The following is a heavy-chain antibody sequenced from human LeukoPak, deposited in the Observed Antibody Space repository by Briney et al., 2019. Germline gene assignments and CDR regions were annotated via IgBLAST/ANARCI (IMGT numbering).Heavy chain of an antibody. Sequence: GASVKVSCKVSGYTLTELSMHWVRQAPGKRLEWMGGFDPEDGETIYAQKFQGRVTMTEDTSTDTAYMDLSSLRSEDTAVYYCATDFVVVPAAMGSSGFDPWGQGTLVTVSS. CDR2: FDPEDGET. D-gene: IGHD2-2*01. V-gene: IGHV1-24*01. J-gene: IGHJ5*02. CDR1: GYTLTELS. CDR3: ATDFVVVPAAMGSSGFDP.